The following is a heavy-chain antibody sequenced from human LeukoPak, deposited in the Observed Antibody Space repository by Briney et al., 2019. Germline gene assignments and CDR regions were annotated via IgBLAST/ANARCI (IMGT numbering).Heavy chain of an antibody. Sequence: PSETLSLTCTVSGGSISSSSYYWGWIRQPPGKGLEWIGSIYYSGSTYYNPSLKSRVTISVDTSKNQFSLKLSSVTAADTAVYYCARHDSSSYPDYWGQGTLVTVSS. D-gene: IGHD3-22*01. CDR2: IYYSGST. CDR1: GGSISSSSYY. J-gene: IGHJ4*02. V-gene: IGHV4-39*01. CDR3: ARHDSSSYPDY.